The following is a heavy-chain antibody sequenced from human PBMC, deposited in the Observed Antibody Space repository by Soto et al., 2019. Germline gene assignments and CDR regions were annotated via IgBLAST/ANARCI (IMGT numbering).Heavy chain of an antibody. D-gene: IGHD6-13*01. J-gene: IGHJ6*03. V-gene: IGHV4-59*01. Sequence: QVQLQESGPGLVKPSETLSLTCTVSGGSISSYYWSWIRQPPGKGLEWIGYIYYSGSTNYNPSLKSRVTISVDTSKNQFSLKLSAVTAADTAVYYCARNHNGYSSSWYGYYYYYRDVWGKGTTVTVSS. CDR2: IYYSGST. CDR3: ARNHNGYSSSWYGYYYYYRDV. CDR1: GGSISSYY.